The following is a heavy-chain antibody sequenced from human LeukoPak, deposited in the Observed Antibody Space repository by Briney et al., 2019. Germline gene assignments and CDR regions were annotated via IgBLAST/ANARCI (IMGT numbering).Heavy chain of an antibody. CDR2: IYYSGST. CDR3: ARGWDMVRGPPRPYFDY. J-gene: IGHJ4*02. V-gene: IGHV4-31*03. CDR1: GGSISSGGYY. D-gene: IGHD3-10*01. Sequence: SETLSLTCTVSGGSISSGGYYWSWTRQHPGKGLEWIGYIYYSGSTYYNPSLKSRVTISVDTSKNQFSLKLSSVTAADTAVYYCARGWDMVRGPPRPYFDYWGQGTLVTVSS.